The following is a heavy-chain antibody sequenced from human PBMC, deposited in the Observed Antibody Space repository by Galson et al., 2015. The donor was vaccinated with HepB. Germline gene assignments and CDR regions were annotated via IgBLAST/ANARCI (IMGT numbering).Heavy chain of an antibody. J-gene: IGHJ4*02. CDR1: GYTFTSYD. CDR3: ARWERSGNWVSYFDY. Sequence: SVKVSCKASGYTFTSYDINWVRQATGQGLEWMGWMNPNSGNTGYAQKFQGRVTMTRDISTSTFYMGLSSLTSEDTALYYCARWERSGNWVSYFDYWGQGTLVTVSS. D-gene: IGHD1-1*01. V-gene: IGHV1-8*01. CDR2: MNPNSGNT.